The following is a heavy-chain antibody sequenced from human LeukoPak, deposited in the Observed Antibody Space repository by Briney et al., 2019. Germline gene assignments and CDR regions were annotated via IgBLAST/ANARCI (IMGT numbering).Heavy chain of an antibody. Sequence: TGGSLRLSCAASGFMFSRYWMSWVRQAPGKGLEWVANIKRDESEKYYVDSVKGRFTISRDNAKNSLYLQMNSLRAEDTAVYYCATSQRVVVPAVFVDYWGQGTLVTVSA. J-gene: IGHJ4*02. D-gene: IGHD2-2*01. CDR2: IKRDESEK. CDR1: GFMFSRYW. CDR3: ATSQRVVVPAVFVDY. V-gene: IGHV3-7*01.